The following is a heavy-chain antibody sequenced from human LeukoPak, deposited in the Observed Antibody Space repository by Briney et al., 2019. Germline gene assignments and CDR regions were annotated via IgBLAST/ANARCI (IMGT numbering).Heavy chain of an antibody. CDR3: ARESGGVIAAPDY. V-gene: IGHV4-34*09. CDR2: IYYSGST. CDR1: GGPFSGYY. D-gene: IGHD3-16*02. J-gene: IGHJ4*02. Sequence: SETLSLTCAVYGGPFSGYYWSWIRQPPGKGLEWIGYIYYSGSTYYNPSLKSRVTISVDTSKNQFSLKLSSVTAADTAVYYCARESGGVIAAPDYWGQGTLVTVSS.